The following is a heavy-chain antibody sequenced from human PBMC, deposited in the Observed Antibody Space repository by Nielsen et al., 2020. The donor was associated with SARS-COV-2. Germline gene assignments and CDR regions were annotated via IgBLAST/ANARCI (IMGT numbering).Heavy chain of an antibody. CDR2: IYTSGST. CDR3: ARAEDTAMDFDY. V-gene: IGHV4-59*10. Sequence: SETLSLTCAVYGGSFSGYYWSWIRQPAGKGLEWIGRIYTSGSTNYNPSLKSRVTISVDTSKNQFSLKLSSVTAADTAVYYCARAEDTAMDFDYWGQGTLVTVSS. D-gene: IGHD5-18*01. CDR1: GGSFSGYY. J-gene: IGHJ4*02.